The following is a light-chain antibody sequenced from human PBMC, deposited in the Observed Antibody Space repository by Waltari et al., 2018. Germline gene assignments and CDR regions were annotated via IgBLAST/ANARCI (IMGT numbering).Light chain of an antibody. Sequence: QSALTQPASVSGSPAQSITISCSGTSGDVGGHDYVSWYQQYPGKVPKLLIYDVTNRPSGVSNRSSGSKSGNTASLTISGLQAEDEADYYCCSYTNDDIRIFGGGTKLTVL. CDR2: DVT. CDR1: SGDVGGHDY. V-gene: IGLV2-14*03. J-gene: IGLJ2*01. CDR3: CSYTNDDIRI.